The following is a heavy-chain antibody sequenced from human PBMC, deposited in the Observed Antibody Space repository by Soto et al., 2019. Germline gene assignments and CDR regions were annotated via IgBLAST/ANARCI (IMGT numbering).Heavy chain of an antibody. V-gene: IGHV4-38-2*02. CDR3: ARDVVVTSVHQYYFDF. J-gene: IGHJ4*02. CDR1: GSSVSSDYY. CDR2: IYHRGTT. D-gene: IGHD2-21*02. Sequence: PSETLSLTCGVSGSSVSSDYYWGWIRQPPGKGLEWIGSIYHRGTTYYNPSLKSRVTLSVDTSKNLFSLRLSSATAAGTAVYYCARDVVVTSVHQYYFDFWGQGALVTVSS.